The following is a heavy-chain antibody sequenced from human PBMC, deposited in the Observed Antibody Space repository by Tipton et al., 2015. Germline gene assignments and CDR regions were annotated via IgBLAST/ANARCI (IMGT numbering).Heavy chain of an antibody. V-gene: IGHV4-39*02. CDR1: GGSITTNSYH. Sequence: TLSLTCAVSGGSITTNSYHWGWVRQPPGKGLEWIASIYYTGTTYYNPSLKSRVTIFVDTSNNHFSLRLTSLTASDTAVYYCASLLLYGDYVHGLGYWGRGTLVTVSS. J-gene: IGHJ4*02. CDR3: ASLLLYGDYVHGLGY. CDR2: IYYTGTT. D-gene: IGHD4-17*01.